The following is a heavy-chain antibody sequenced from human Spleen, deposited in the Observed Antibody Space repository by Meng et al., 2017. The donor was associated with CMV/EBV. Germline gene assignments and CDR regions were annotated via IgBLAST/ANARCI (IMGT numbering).Heavy chain of an antibody. V-gene: IGHV3-48*04. J-gene: IGHJ5*02. D-gene: IGHD3-10*01. CDR3: ARDLSYYTSGSYWSGFDP. Sequence: GESLKISCAASGFTFSSYSMNWVRQAPGKGLEWVSYISRSSSTIYYADSVKGRFTISRDNAKNSLYLQMNSLRAEDTAVYYCARDLSYYTSGSYWSGFDPWGQGTLVTVSS. CDR2: ISRSSSTI. CDR1: GFTFSSYS.